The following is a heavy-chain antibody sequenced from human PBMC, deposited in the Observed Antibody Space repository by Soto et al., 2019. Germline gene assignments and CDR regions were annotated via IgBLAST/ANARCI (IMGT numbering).Heavy chain of an antibody. Sequence: QVQLVESGGGVVQPGRSLRLSCAASGFTFSSYGMHWVRQAPGKGLEWVAVISYDGSNKYYADSVKGRFTISRDNSKKTLYLQMNSLRAGDTAVYYCAKEKNARAWGSYPYTQYYFDYWGQGTLVTVSS. V-gene: IGHV3-30*18. J-gene: IGHJ4*02. CDR3: AKEKNARAWGSYPYTQYYFDY. D-gene: IGHD3-16*01. CDR2: ISYDGSNK. CDR1: GFTFSSYG.